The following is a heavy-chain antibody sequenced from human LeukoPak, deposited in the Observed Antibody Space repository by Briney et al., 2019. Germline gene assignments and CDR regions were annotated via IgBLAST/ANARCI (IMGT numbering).Heavy chain of an antibody. CDR3: TGNYYGSGSYADFDY. D-gene: IGHD3-10*01. CDR2: IRSKADRYAT. V-gene: IGHV3-73*01. J-gene: IGHJ4*02. Sequence: GGSLRLSCAASGFTFSGSAMHWVRQASGKGLEWVGRIRSKADRYATVYAGSVKGRFTISRDDSKNTAYLQMNSLTTEDTAVYYCTGNYYGSGSYADFDYWGQGTLVTVSS. CDR1: GFTFSGSA.